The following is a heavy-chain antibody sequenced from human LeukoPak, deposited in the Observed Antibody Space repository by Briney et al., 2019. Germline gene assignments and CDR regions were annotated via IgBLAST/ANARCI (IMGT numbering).Heavy chain of an antibody. J-gene: IGHJ4*02. CDR2: IYYSGNT. Sequence: SETQSLTCTVSGGSISGYYWSWIRQPPGKGLEWIGYIYYSGNTIYNPSLKSRVTISVDTSKNQFSLDLSSVTAADTALYYCARSAWTYDYWGQGILVTVSS. CDR1: GGSISGYY. D-gene: IGHD5-12*01. CDR3: ARSAWTYDY. V-gene: IGHV4-59*01.